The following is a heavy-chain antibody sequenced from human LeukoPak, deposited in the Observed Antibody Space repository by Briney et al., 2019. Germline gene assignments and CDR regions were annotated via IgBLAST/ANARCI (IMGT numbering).Heavy chain of an antibody. CDR3: ARIYCSGGSCYRIAEYFQH. V-gene: IGHV1-18*01. D-gene: IGHD2-15*01. CDR2: ISAYNGNT. Sequence: ASVKVSCKASGYTFTSYGISWVRQAPGQGLELMGWISAYNGNTNYAQKLQGRVTMTTDTSTSTAYMELRSLRSDDTAVYYRARIYCSGGSCYRIAEYFQHWGQGTLVTVSS. CDR1: GYTFTSYG. J-gene: IGHJ1*01.